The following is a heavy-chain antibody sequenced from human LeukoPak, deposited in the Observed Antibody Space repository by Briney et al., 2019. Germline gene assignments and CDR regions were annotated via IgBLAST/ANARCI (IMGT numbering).Heavy chain of an antibody. V-gene: IGHV3-23*01. D-gene: IGHD6-19*01. J-gene: IGHJ4*02. CDR3: AKTTAGYSSGRYPGWPIDY. CDR2: ISGSGGDT. Sequence: GGSLRLSCAASGLTFRSYAIQWVRRARGRGLEGVSGISGSGGDTYFADSVKGRFTISRYHSKNTVSLQMDSLRVEDTAVYYCAKTTAGYSSGRYPGWPIDYWGQGTLVTVSS. CDR1: GLTFRSYA.